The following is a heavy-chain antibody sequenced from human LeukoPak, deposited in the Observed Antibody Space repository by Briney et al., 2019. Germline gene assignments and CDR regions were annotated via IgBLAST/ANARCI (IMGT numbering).Heavy chain of an antibody. V-gene: IGHV3-23*01. CDR3: AKDRIMITFGGVIERGLDY. CDR2: ISGSGGST. CDR1: GFTFSSYA. J-gene: IGHJ4*02. Sequence: GGSLRLSCAGSGFTFSSYAMSWVRQAPGKGLEWVSAISGSGGSTYYADSVKGRFTISRDNSKNTLYLQMNSLRAEDTAVYYCAKDRIMITFGGVIERGLDYWGQGTLVAVSS. D-gene: IGHD3-16*02.